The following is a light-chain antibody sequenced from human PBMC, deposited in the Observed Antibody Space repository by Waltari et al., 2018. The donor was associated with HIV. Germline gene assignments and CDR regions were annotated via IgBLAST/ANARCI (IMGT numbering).Light chain of an antibody. CDR2: WAS. J-gene: IGKJ4*01. Sequence: DIVTTQSPDSLAVSLGERATINCKSSQSVLYSSNNKNYLVWYQQKPGQPPKLLIYWASTRESGVPDRFSGSGSGTDFTLTISSLQAEDVAVYYCQQHYSSPLTFGGGTKVEIK. CDR1: QSVLYSSNNKNY. V-gene: IGKV4-1*01. CDR3: QQHYSSPLT.